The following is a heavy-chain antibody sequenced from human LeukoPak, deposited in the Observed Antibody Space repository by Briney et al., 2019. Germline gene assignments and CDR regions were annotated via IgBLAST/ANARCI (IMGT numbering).Heavy chain of an antibody. CDR3: ARNENSGWGYFDY. D-gene: IGHD5-12*01. V-gene: IGHV3-7*03. CDR2: IKQDGGQI. CDR1: EFTFSSYW. Sequence: GGSLRLSCAASEFTFSSYWMSWVRQAPGKGLEWVANIKQDGGQIYYLESVKGRFTVSRDNAKNSLYLQMNSLRAEDTAVYYCARNENSGWGYFDYWGQGTLVTVSS. J-gene: IGHJ4*02.